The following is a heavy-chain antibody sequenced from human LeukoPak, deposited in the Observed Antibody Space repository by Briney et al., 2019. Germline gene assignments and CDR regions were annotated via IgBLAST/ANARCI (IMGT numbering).Heavy chain of an antibody. Sequence: GTLRLSCAASGFTFSSYGMSWVRQAPGKGLEWIGSIYHSGSTYYNPSLKSRVTISVDTSKKQFSLKLSSVTAADTAVYYCARDRYRNQYGSSWYGFDPWGQGILVTVSS. J-gene: IGHJ5*02. D-gene: IGHD6-13*01. V-gene: IGHV4-38-2*02. CDR2: IYHSGST. CDR3: ARDRYRNQYGSSWYGFDP. CDR1: GFTFSSYG.